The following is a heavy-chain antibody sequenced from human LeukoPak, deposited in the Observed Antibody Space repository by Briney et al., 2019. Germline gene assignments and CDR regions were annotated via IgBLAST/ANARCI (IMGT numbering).Heavy chain of an antibody. Sequence: SVKVSCKASGGTFSSYAISWVRQAPGQGLEWMGGIIPIFGTANYAQKFQGRVTITTDESTSTAYMELSSLRSEDTAVYYCAKHCSSTSCYRFEYFQHWGQGTLVTVSS. D-gene: IGHD2-2*02. CDR1: GGTFSSYA. V-gene: IGHV1-69*05. J-gene: IGHJ1*01. CDR3: AKHCSSTSCYRFEYFQH. CDR2: IIPIFGTA.